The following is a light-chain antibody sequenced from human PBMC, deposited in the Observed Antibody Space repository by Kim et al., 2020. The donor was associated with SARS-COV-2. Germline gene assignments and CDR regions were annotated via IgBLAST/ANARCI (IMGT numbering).Light chain of an antibody. CDR2: GKN. CDR1: SLRSYY. Sequence: SSELTQDPAVSVALGQTVRITCQGDSLRSYYASWYQQKPGQAPVLVIYGKNNRPSGIPDRFSGSSSGNTASLTITGAQAEDEADDYCNSRDNSGNHLVFGGGTQLTVL. J-gene: IGLJ2*01. CDR3: NSRDNSGNHLV. V-gene: IGLV3-19*01.